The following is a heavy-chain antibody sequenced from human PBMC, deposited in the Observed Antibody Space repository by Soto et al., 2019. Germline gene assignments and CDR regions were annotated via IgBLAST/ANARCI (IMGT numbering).Heavy chain of an antibody. V-gene: IGHV4-34*01. Sequence: QVQLQQWGAGLLKPSETLSLTCAVYGGSFSGYYWSWIRQPPGKGLEWIGEINHSGSTNYNPSLNSRVTISVDTSKNQFSLKLSSVTAADTAVYYCARGSWFDPWGQGTLVTVSS. CDR1: GGSFSGYY. CDR3: ARGSWFDP. J-gene: IGHJ5*02. CDR2: INHSGST.